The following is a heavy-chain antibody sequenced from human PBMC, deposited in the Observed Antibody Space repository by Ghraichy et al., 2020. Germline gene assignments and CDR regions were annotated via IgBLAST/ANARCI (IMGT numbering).Heavy chain of an antibody. V-gene: IGHV3-74*01. Sequence: GGSLRLSCAASEFTFSSHWMHWVRQAPGKGLVWVSRINSDGSTTSYADSVKGRFTISRDNAKNTLYLQMNSLRAEDTAVYYCARMYGGYGGPDAFDIWGQGTMVTVSS. D-gene: IGHD5-12*01. CDR3: ARMYGGYGGPDAFDI. CDR1: EFTFSSHW. CDR2: INSDGSTT. J-gene: IGHJ3*02.